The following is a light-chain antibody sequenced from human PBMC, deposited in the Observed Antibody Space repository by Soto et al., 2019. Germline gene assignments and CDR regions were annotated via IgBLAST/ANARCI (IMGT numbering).Light chain of an antibody. CDR1: QSVSSTY. CDR3: QRYGSSPYT. CDR2: GAS. Sequence: EIVLTPSPGTLTLSPGERATLSCRASQSVSSTYLLWYQLKPGQAPRLLIYGASSRATGIPDRFSGSGSGTDFTLTISRLEPEDLSVYYCQRYGSSPYTVGQGTKLE. V-gene: IGKV3-20*01. J-gene: IGKJ2*01.